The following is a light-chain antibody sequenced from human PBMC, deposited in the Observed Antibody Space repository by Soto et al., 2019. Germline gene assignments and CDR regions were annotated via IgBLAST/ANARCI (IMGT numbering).Light chain of an antibody. V-gene: IGKV1-8*01. CDR2: AAS. CDR3: QQYYSYPHT. J-gene: IGKJ1*01. Sequence: AIRMTQSPSSFSASTGDRVTITCRSSQGISSYLAWYQQKPGKAPKLLIYAASTLQSGVPSRFSGSGSGTDFTLTISCLQSEDFATYYCQQYYSYPHTFGQGTTVEI. CDR1: QGISSY.